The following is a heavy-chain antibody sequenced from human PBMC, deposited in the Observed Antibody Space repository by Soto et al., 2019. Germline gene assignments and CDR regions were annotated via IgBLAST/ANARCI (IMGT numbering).Heavy chain of an antibody. Sequence: EVQLVESGGGLVQPGGSLRLSCAASGFTFSTYWMTWVRQPPGKGLEWVANMDQDGSERYYVDSVRGRFTVSRDNAKNSLYLQMNSLRAEDTAVYYCVCGVNFFIYCGQGTLVTVSP. CDR1: GFTFSTYW. CDR2: MDQDGSER. CDR3: VCGVNFFIY. V-gene: IGHV3-7*01. D-gene: IGHD1-26*01. J-gene: IGHJ4*02.